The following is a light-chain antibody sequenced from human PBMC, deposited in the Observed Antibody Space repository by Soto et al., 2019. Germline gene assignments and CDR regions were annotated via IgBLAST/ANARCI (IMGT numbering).Light chain of an antibody. V-gene: IGLV2-23*01. CDR3: CSYAGINNLVL. CDR1: TGDVGKYNL. J-gene: IGLJ2*01. CDR2: EGT. Sequence: QSALTQPASVSGSPGQSITISCTGSTGDVGKYNLVSWYQQHPGKAPKLVIYEGTERPSGVSNRFSGSKSGNTASLTISGLQAEDEADYYCCSYAGINNLVLFGGGTKVTVL.